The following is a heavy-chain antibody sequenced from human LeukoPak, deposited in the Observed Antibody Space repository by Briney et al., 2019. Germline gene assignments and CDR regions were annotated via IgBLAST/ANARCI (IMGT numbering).Heavy chain of an antibody. CDR2: INHSGST. Sequence: PSETLSLTCSVYGGSFSGYYWSWIRQPPGKGLELIGEINHSGSTNYNPSLKSRVTISVDTSKNQFSLKLSSVTAADTAVYYCARGYCSSTSCYGLGNWFDPWGQGTLVTVSS. V-gene: IGHV4-34*01. D-gene: IGHD2-2*01. J-gene: IGHJ5*02. CDR1: GGSFSGYY. CDR3: ARGYCSSTSCYGLGNWFDP.